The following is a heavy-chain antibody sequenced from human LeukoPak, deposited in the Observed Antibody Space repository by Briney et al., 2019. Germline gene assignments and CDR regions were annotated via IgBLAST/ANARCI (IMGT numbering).Heavy chain of an antibody. J-gene: IGHJ6*03. D-gene: IGHD6-13*01. V-gene: IGHV4-4*07. CDR3: ARDGIAAAGYYYYYMDV. CDR1: GGSISSYY. CDR2: IYTSGST. Sequence: SETLSLTCTVSGGSISSYYWSWIRQPAGKGLEWIGRIYTSGSTSYNPSLKSRVTMSVDTSKNQFSLKLSSVTAADTAVYYCARDGIAAAGYYYYYMDVWGKGTTVTVSS.